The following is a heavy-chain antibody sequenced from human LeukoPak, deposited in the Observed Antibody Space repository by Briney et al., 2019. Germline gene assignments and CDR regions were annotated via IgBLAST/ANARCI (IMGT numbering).Heavy chain of an antibody. Sequence: ASVKVSCKASGYTFTSCGISWVRQAPGQGLEWMGWISAYNGNTNYAQKLQGRVTMTTDTSTSTAYMELRSLRSDDTAVYYCASRGSISGRYDFDYWGQGTLVTVSS. CDR2: ISAYNGNT. CDR3: ASRGSISGRYDFDY. CDR1: GYTFTSCG. D-gene: IGHD1-26*01. V-gene: IGHV1-18*01. J-gene: IGHJ4*02.